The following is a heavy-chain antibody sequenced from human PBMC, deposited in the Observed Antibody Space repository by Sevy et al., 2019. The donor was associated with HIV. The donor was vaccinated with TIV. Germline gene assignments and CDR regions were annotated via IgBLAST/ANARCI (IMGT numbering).Heavy chain of an antibody. D-gene: IGHD3-10*01. Sequence: GGSLRLSCVGSGFTFRNFGVHWLRQAPGKGLEWLSVVSYDGSSKYYVDSVKGRFIVSRDNSKNTLYLQMNSLRTEDTDVDYCERGGSGDYYYYGVDVWGQGTTVTVSS. J-gene: IGHJ6*02. CDR2: VSYDGSSK. CDR1: GFTFRNFG. CDR3: ERGGSGDYYYYGVDV. V-gene: IGHV3-30*03.